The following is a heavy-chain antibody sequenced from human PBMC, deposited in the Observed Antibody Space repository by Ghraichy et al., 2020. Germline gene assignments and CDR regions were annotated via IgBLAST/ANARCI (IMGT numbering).Heavy chain of an antibody. CDR3: AKVTVSYDDY. CDR2: ISGSGGRT. D-gene: IGHD1-26*01. V-gene: IGHV3-23*01. CDR1: GFTFSSNA. Sequence: GGSLRLSCAASGFTFSSNAMSWVRLAPGKGLEWVSAISGSGGRTYYADSVKGRFTISRDNSKNTLYLLMNSLRAEDTAVYYCAKVTVSYDDYWCQGTLVTIFS. J-gene: IGHJ4*02.